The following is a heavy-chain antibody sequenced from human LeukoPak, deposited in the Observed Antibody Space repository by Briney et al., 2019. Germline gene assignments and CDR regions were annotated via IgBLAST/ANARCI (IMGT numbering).Heavy chain of an antibody. Sequence: SETLSLTCTVSGGSISSGDYYWSWIRQPPGKGGEWIGYIYYSGSTYYTPSLNSRVTISVDTSKNQFSLKLSSVTAADTAVYYCARYCSSTSCYTNYYYYMDVWGKGTTVTVSS. CDR1: GGSISSGDYY. CDR2: IYYSGST. CDR3: ARYCSSTSCYTNYYYYMDV. D-gene: IGHD2-2*02. V-gene: IGHV4-30-4*08. J-gene: IGHJ6*03.